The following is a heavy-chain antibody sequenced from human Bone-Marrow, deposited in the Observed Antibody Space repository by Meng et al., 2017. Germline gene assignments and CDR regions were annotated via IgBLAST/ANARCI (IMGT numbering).Heavy chain of an antibody. J-gene: IGHJ4*02. D-gene: IGHD1-26*01. CDR1: GFTFSTYW. Sequence: GGSRRLSGAAAGFTFSTYWMNWVRQAPGKGREWVADIKPDGSAKYYVDSVKGRFTISRDNAKNPVYLQMNGRRAEDTAVYYGATSVVGATTRDFDYWGQGTLVTVSS. CDR2: IKPDGSAK. CDR3: ATSVVGATTRDFDY. V-gene: IGHV3-7*01.